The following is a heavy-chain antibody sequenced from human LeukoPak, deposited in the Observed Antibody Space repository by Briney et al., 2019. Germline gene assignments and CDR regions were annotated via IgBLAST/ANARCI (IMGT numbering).Heavy chain of an antibody. D-gene: IGHD3-9*01. Sequence: GGSLRLSCAASGFTFSSYAMSWVRQAPGKGLEWVSAISGSGGSTYYADSVKGRFTISRDNSKNTLYLQMNSLRAEDTAVYYCARVPAPYYDILTGYSYQYYFDYWGQGTMVTVSS. CDR1: GFTFSSYA. CDR3: ARVPAPYYDILTGYSYQYYFDY. V-gene: IGHV3-23*01. CDR2: ISGSGGST. J-gene: IGHJ4*02.